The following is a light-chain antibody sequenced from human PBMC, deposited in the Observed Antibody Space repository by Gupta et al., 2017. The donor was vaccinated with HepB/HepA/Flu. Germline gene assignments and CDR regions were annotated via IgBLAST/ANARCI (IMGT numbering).Light chain of an antibody. CDR1: SSDIGSRNL. CDR3: CSYGGDNSSHDFV. Sequence: QSALTQPASVSGSPGQSITISCTGTSSDIGSRNLVSWYQQYPGTAPKLIIYEVNKRPSGIASRFSGSKSGNTASLTVSGLQAEDEADYFCCSYGGDNSSHDFVFGRGTTVTVL. V-gene: IGLV2-23*02. J-gene: IGLJ1*01. CDR2: EVN.